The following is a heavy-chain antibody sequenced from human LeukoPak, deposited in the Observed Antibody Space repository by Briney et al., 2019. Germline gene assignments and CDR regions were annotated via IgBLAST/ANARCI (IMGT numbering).Heavy chain of an antibody. CDR1: GNPLSEVS. J-gene: IGHJ6*02. V-gene: IGHV1-24*01. CDR3: ATDRSGYDLGYYGLDV. D-gene: IGHD5-12*01. CDR2: FDPEDEEI. Sequence: GASVKVSCKVSGNPLSEVSLHWVRQAPGKGLEWMGGFDPEDEEIIYAPKFQARVTLTADESTNTVFMRLTSLRSDETAVYYCATDRSGYDLGYYGLDVWGRGTTVTVS.